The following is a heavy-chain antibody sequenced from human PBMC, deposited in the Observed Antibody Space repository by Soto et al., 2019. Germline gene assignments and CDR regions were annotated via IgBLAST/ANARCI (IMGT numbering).Heavy chain of an antibody. Sequence: KPSETLSLTCTVSGGSISSGDYYWSWIRQPPGKGLEWVGYIYYSGSTYYNPSLKSRVTISVDTSKNQFSLKLSSVTAADTAVYYCARDSIAAAGSPFFDYWGQGTLVTVSS. CDR1: GGSISSGDYY. V-gene: IGHV4-30-4*01. J-gene: IGHJ4*02. CDR2: IYYSGST. D-gene: IGHD6-13*01. CDR3: ARDSIAAAGSPFFDY.